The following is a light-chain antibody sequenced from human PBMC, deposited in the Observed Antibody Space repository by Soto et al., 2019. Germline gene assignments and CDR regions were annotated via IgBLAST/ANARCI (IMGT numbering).Light chain of an antibody. J-gene: IGLJ1*01. V-gene: IGLV2-23*02. CDR1: TSDVGI. CDR2: EVT. CDR3: CSFGGSGYV. Sequence: QSALTQPASVSGSPGQSITISCSGTTSDVGIVSWYQHHPGKAPKLMIHEVTKRPSGVSDRFSGSKSGNSASLTISGLQAEDEADYFCCSFGGSGYVFGIGTKVTVL.